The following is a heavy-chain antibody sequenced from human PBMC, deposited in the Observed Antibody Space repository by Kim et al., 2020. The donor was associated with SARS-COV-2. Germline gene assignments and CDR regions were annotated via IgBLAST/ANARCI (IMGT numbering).Heavy chain of an antibody. Sequence: SETLSLTCNVSGGSSNNFFWSWIRHSPGGGLEWIAFVSDTGRTTMYNPSLTSRVSISLDTSNKQLSLNLKSVTAADTGIYYCARDAGLRKGDWFDPWGQGTLVTVSS. V-gene: IGHV4-59*13. CDR2: VSDTGRT. J-gene: IGHJ5*02. D-gene: IGHD3-16*01. CDR3: ARDAGLRKGDWFDP. CDR1: GGSSNNFF.